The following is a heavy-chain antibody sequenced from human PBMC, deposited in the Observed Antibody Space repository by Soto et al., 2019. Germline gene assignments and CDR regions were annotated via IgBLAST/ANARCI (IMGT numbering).Heavy chain of an antibody. D-gene: IGHD2-15*01. CDR3: ARDIVVVVAAIPFDY. V-gene: IGHV1-3*01. CDR2: INAGNGNT. J-gene: IGHJ4*02. Sequence: GASVKVSCKASGYTFTSYAMHWVRQAPGQRLEWMGWINAGNGNTKYSQKFQGRVTITRDTSASTAYMELRSLRSDDTAVYYCARDIVVVVAAIPFDYWGQGTLVTVSS. CDR1: GYTFTSYA.